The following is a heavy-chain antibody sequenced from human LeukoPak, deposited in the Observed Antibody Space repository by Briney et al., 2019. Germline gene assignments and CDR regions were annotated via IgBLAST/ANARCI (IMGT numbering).Heavy chain of an antibody. CDR2: ISSSGSTI. J-gene: IGHJ4*02. CDR1: GFTFSSYE. D-gene: IGHD6-19*01. CDR3: ARVAPYSSGWYWGGFDY. Sequence: GGSLRLSCAASGFTFSSYEMNWVRQAPGKGLEWVSYISSSGSTIYYADSVKGRFTISRDNAKNSLYLQMNSLRAEDTAVYYCARVAPYSSGWYWGGFDYWGEGTLVTVSS. V-gene: IGHV3-48*03.